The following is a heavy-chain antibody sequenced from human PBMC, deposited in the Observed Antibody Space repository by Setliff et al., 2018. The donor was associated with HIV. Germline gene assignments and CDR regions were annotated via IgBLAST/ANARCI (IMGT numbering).Heavy chain of an antibody. CDR3: ARGSGYDKGAYHYYYGMDV. D-gene: IGHD5-12*01. CDR2: ISSSGSTI. Sequence: GGSLRLSCAASGFRFSDYYMNWIRQAPGKGLEWVSYISSSGSTIYYADSVKGRFTISRDNTKNSLYLQMNSLRAEDTAVYYCARGSGYDKGAYHYYYGMDVWGQGTTVTVSS. J-gene: IGHJ6*02. CDR1: GFRFSDYY. V-gene: IGHV3-11*04.